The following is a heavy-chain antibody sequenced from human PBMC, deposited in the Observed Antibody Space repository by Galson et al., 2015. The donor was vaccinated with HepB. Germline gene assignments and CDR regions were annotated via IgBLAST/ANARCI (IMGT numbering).Heavy chain of an antibody. J-gene: IGHJ4*02. CDR2: IFYTGSA. D-gene: IGHD3-16*01. Sequence: PPGKGLEWIGYIFYTGSAYYNPSLKSRVTISVDTSKNQFSLKLNSVTAADTAVYYCAREETFPAFYFDFWGQGTLVTVSS. V-gene: IGHV4-30-4*01. CDR3: AREETFPAFYFDF.